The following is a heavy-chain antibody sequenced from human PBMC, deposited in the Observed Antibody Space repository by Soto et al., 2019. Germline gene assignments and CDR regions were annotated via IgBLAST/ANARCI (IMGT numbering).Heavy chain of an antibody. J-gene: IGHJ4*02. V-gene: IGHV1-69*06. Sequence: ASVKVSCKASGGTFSSYAISWVRQAPGQGLEWMGGIIPIFGTANYAQKFQGGVTITADKSTSTAYMELSSLRSEDTAVYYCARSVSKYQLGSHFDYWGQGTLVTVS. CDR3: ARSVSKYQLGSHFDY. D-gene: IGHD2-2*01. CDR1: GGTFSSYA. CDR2: IIPIFGTA.